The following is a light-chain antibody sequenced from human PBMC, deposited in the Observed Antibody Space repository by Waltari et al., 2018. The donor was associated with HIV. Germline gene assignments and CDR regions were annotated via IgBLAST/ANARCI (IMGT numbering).Light chain of an antibody. V-gene: IGLV3-19*01. CDR3: NSRYSSGHHLV. CDR1: SLRTYY. J-gene: IGLJ1*01. Sequence: SSELTQDPAVSVTLGQTVRITCQGPSLRTYYASWYQQKPGQAPLLGVYGDKKRPSGIADRVSGSSSGNTASLSITGAQAEDEADYYCNSRYSSGHHLVFAAATTVTVL. CDR2: GDK.